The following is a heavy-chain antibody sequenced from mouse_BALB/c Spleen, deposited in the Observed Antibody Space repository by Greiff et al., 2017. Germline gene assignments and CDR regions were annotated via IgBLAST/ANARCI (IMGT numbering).Heavy chain of an antibody. J-gene: IGHJ4*01. D-gene: IGHD2-14*01. CDR1: GYTFTDYN. Sequence: VQLQQSGPELVKPGASVKIPCKASGYTFTDYNMDWVKQSHGKSLEWIGDINPNNGGTIYNQKFKGKATLTVDKSSSTAYMELRSLTSEDTAVYDCARRENYRYGYAMDYWGQGTSVTVSS. V-gene: IGHV1-18*01. CDR2: INPNNGGT. CDR3: ARRENYRYGYAMDY.